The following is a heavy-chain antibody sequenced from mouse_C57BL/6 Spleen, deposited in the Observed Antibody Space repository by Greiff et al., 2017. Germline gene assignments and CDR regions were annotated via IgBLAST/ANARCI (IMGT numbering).Heavy chain of an antibody. J-gene: IGHJ3*01. V-gene: IGHV3-6*01. CDR3: ARAGGDGYYEAWFAY. D-gene: IGHD2-3*01. CDR2: ISYDGSN. Sequence: EVQLQDSGPGLVKPSQSLSLTCSVTGYSITSGYYWNWIRQFPGNKLEWMGYISYDGSNNYNPSLKNRISITRDTSKNQFFLKLNSVTTEDTATYYCARAGGDGYYEAWFAYWGQGTLVTVSA. CDR1: GYSITSGYY.